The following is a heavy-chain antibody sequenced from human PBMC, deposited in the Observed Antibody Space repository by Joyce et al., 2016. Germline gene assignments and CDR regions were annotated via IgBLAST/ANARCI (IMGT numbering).Heavy chain of an antibody. V-gene: IGHV3-33*01. Sequence: QVQLVESGGGVVQPGRSLRLSCAASGFSFSSYGMHWVRQAPGKGLEWVAVIWDDGRKYYGDSVECRFTISRDNSRNTLYLQMISLTAEDTAVYYCAREIKGAYYYYYSMDVWGQGTTVTVSS. CDR3: AREIKGAYYYYYSMDV. CDR1: GFSFSSYG. J-gene: IGHJ6*02. D-gene: IGHD3-16*01. CDR2: IWDDGRK.